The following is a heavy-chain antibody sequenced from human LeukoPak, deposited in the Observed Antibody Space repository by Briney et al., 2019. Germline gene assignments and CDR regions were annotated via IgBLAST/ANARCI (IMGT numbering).Heavy chain of an antibody. V-gene: IGHV3-23*01. CDR1: GFTFSSYA. CDR3: AKSQQQLVRVGRYNWFDP. CDR2: ISGSGGST. J-gene: IGHJ5*02. D-gene: IGHD6-13*01. Sequence: PGGSLRLSCAASGFTFSSYAMSWVRQAPGKGLEWVSAISGSGGSTYYADSVKGRFTISRDNSKNTLYLQMNSLRAEDTAVYYCAKSQQQLVRVGRYNWFDPWGQGTLVTVSS.